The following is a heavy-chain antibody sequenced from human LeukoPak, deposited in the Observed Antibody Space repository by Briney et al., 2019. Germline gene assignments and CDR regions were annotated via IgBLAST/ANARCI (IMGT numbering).Heavy chain of an antibody. J-gene: IGHJ4*02. D-gene: IGHD1-14*01. Sequence: PGGSLRLSCAASGFTFSSYSMNWVRQPPGKGLEWIGEINHSGSTNYNPSLKSRVTISVDTSKNQFSLKLSSVTAADTAVYYCARQPMCDYWGQGTLVTVSS. V-gene: IGHV4-34*01. CDR1: GFTFSSYS. CDR2: INHSGST. CDR3: ARQPMCDY.